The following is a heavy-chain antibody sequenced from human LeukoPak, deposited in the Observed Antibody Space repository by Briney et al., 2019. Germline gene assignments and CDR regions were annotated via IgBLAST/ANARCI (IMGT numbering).Heavy chain of an antibody. J-gene: IGHJ3*02. V-gene: IGHV3-30*04. Sequence: SCKASGYTFTSYGISWVRQAPGKGLEWVAVISYDGSNKYYADSVKGRFTISRDNSKNTLFLQMNSLRPEDTALYHCARDASTWNYVHAFDIWGQGTMVTVSS. CDR2: ISYDGSNK. CDR1: GYTFTSYG. CDR3: ARDASTWNYVHAFDI. D-gene: IGHD1-7*01.